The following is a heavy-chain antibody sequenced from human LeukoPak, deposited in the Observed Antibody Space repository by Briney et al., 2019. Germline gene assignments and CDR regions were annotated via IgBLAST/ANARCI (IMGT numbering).Heavy chain of an antibody. CDR2: ISSSSSTI. CDR1: GFTFSSYS. D-gene: IGHD2-2*01. V-gene: IGHV3-48*01. J-gene: IGHJ5*02. CDR3: ARRGGGSTSWNWFDP. Sequence: GGSLRLSCAASGFTFSSYSMNWVGQAPGKGGEWVSYISSSSSTIYYEDSVKGRFTISRDNAKNSLYLQMNSLRAGDTAVYYCARRGGGSTSWNWFDPCGQGTLVTVSS.